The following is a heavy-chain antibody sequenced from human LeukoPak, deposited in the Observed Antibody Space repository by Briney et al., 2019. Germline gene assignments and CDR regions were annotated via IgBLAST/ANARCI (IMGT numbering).Heavy chain of an antibody. CDR2: IYPGDSDT. CDR1: GYSFTSYW. V-gene: IGHV5-51*01. CDR3: ARHYSEDYYDSSGYWFDP. Sequence: GESLKISCKGSGYSFTSYWIGWVRQMPGKGLEWMGIIYPGDSDTRYSPSFQGQVTISADKSISTAYLQWSSLKASDTAMYYCARHYSEDYYDSSGYWFDPWGQGTLVTVSS. D-gene: IGHD3-22*01. J-gene: IGHJ5*02.